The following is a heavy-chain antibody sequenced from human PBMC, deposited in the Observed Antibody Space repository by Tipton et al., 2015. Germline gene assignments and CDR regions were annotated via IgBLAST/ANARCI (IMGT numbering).Heavy chain of an antibody. D-gene: IGHD3-3*01. CDR3: VRVYDFWSGYLKVGGMDV. J-gene: IGHJ6*02. CDR1: GFTFSSYW. V-gene: IGHV3-74*01. Sequence: SLRLSCAASGFTFSSYWMHWVRQAPGQGLVWVSRINTDGSSTSHADSVKGRFTISRDNAKNTLYLQMNSLRAEDTAVYYCVRVYDFWSGYLKVGGMDVWGQGTTVTVSS. CDR2: INTDGSST.